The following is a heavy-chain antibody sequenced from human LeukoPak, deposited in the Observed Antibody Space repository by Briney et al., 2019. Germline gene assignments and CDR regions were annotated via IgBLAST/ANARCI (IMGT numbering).Heavy chain of an antibody. V-gene: IGHV3-9*01. Sequence: GRSLRLSCAASGFTFDDYAMHWVRQAPGKGLEWVSGISWNSGSIGYADSVKGRFTISRDNAKNSLYLQMNSLRAEDTAVYYCARERLTYYYDSSGYYSRPDAFDIWGQGTMVTVSS. D-gene: IGHD3-22*01. CDR2: ISWNSGSI. CDR3: ARERLTYYYDSSGYYSRPDAFDI. CDR1: GFTFDDYA. J-gene: IGHJ3*02.